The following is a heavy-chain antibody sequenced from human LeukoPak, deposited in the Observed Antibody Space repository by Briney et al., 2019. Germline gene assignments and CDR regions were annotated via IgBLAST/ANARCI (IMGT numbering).Heavy chain of an antibody. V-gene: IGHV3-74*01. Sequence: PGGSLRLSCAASGFTFSTYWMHWVRQAPGKGLVWVSHINSDGRNTTYADSVTGRFTISRDNTKNTLYLQMNSLRAEDTAVYYCARVLAQQQGYWGQGTLVIVSS. D-gene: IGHD6-13*01. CDR1: GFTFSTYW. CDR2: INSDGRNT. J-gene: IGHJ4*02. CDR3: ARVLAQQQGY.